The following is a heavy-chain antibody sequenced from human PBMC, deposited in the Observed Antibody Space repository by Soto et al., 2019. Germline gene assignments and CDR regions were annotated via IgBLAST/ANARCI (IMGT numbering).Heavy chain of an antibody. J-gene: IGHJ3*02. D-gene: IGHD2-2*01. V-gene: IGHV3-23*01. Sequence: EAQLLQSGGGLVPPGGSLRLSCVASGFAFGNYPMAWVRQTPGKGLQWFSTISGSGGMTDYEDSVRGRFTVSIDHSNGTVHLQMTSLSADDTAVYYWANDRTMARGIRAFDIWCQGTTVTIS. CDR2: ISGSGGMT. CDR3: ANDRTMARGIRAFDI. CDR1: GFAFGNYP.